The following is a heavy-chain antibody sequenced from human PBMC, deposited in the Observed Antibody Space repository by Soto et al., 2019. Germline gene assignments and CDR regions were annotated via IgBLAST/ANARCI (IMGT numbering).Heavy chain of an antibody. CDR1: GNTFTSYD. CDR3: VEAAGEES. D-gene: IGHD6-13*01. Sequence: QVQLVQSGAEVMKPGASVKVSCKASGNTFTSYDINWVRQATGHGLEGMGWMNPNSGNTGYAQKFQGRVTMTSNTAISTAYMELSSLRSEDTAVYYCVEAAGEESWGQGTLVTVSS. V-gene: IGHV1-8*01. CDR2: MNPNSGNT. J-gene: IGHJ5*02.